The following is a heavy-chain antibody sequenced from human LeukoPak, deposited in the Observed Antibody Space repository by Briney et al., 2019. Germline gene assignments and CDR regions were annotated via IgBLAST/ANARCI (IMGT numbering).Heavy chain of an antibody. J-gene: IGHJ5*01. CDR1: GFNLSYYS. CDR2: IKQDGSDK. CDR3: ARYNWLEF. Sequence: GGSLRLSCTASGFNLSYYSMSWVRQAPGKGLEWVANIKQDGSDKHYVDSVKGRFTISRDNGKNSLYPQMNSLRAEDTAVYYCARYNWLEFWGQGTLVTVSS. V-gene: IGHV3-7*01.